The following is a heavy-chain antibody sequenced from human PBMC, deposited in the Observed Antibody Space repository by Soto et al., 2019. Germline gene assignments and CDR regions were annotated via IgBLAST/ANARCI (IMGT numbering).Heavy chain of an antibody. CDR1: GGSISSGGYY. D-gene: IGHD5-12*01. CDR2: IYYSGST. V-gene: IGHV4-31*03. CDR3: ARAAGYSGYGRNIDY. J-gene: IGHJ4*02. Sequence: SETLSLTCTVSGGSISSGGYYWSWIRQHPGKGLEWIGYIYYSGSTYYNPSLKSRVTISVDTSKNQFSLKLSSVTAADTAVYYCARAAGYSGYGRNIDYWGQGTLVTVSS.